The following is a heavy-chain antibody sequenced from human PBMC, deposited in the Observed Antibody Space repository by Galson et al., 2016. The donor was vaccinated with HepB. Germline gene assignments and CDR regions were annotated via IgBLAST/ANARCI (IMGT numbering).Heavy chain of an antibody. Sequence: SLRLSCAVSEFTFSGYAMNWVRQAPEKGLEWVANIKPDGTTKNYVGSVRGRFTISRDSAKNSLYLQMNSLRGEDTAVYYCARGRGVDVWGQGTTVTVSS. V-gene: IGHV3-7*03. CDR2: IKPDGTTK. J-gene: IGHJ6*02. CDR1: EFTFSGYA. CDR3: ARGRGVDV.